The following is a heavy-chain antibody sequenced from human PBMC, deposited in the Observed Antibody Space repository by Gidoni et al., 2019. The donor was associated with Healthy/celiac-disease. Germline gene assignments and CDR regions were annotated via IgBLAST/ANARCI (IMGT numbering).Heavy chain of an antibody. J-gene: IGHJ4*02. D-gene: IGHD2-2*03. Sequence: QVQLQGSGPGLVKHSDSLSPTCAASGYSISSGYYWVWIRHPPGQGLEWIGSSYHSGSTYDTPSRKGRVTISVDTSENQFSLKLSSVTAADTAVYYCARVGSDHDYWGQGTLVTVSS. CDR2: SYHSGST. V-gene: IGHV4-38-2*01. CDR3: ARVGSDHDY. CDR1: GYSISSGYY.